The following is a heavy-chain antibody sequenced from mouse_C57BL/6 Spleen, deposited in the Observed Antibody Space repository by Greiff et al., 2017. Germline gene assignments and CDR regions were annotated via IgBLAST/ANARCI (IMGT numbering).Heavy chain of an antibody. J-gene: IGHJ1*03. CDR3: ARMDDYYGSSFDV. CDR1: GFTFSDYG. D-gene: IGHD1-1*01. CDR2: ISSGSSTI. V-gene: IGHV5-17*01. Sequence: EVKLVESGGGLVKPGGSLKLSCAASGFTFSDYGMHWVRQAPEKGLEWVAYISSGSSTIYYADTVKGRFTISRDNAKNTLFLQMTSLRSEDTAMYYCARMDDYYGSSFDVWGTGTTVTVSS.